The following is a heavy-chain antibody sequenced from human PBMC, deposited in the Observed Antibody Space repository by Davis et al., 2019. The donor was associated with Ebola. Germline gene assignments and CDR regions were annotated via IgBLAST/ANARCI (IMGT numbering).Heavy chain of an antibody. CDR3: TRAELYCSTISCYLDY. V-gene: IGHV3-49*03. J-gene: IGHJ4*02. Sequence: GESLKISCTASGFTFGDYAMRWFRPAPGKGLEGAGFIRIKAYGGTTEYAASVKGRFMISRDDSKSIAYLQMNSLKTEDTAVYYCTRAELYCSTISCYLDYWGQGTLVTVSS. CDR2: IRIKAYGGTT. CDR1: GFTFGDYA. D-gene: IGHD2-2*01.